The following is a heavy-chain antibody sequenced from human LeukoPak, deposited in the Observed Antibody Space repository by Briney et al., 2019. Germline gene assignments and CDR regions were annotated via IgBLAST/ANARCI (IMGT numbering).Heavy chain of an antibody. J-gene: IGHJ4*02. CDR2: IYSGGAT. CDR3: AKSAATWDTYFDY. CDR1: GITVSSNY. V-gene: IGHV3-53*01. D-gene: IGHD2-2*01. Sequence: GGSLRLSCAVSGITVSSNYMSWVRQTPGKGLEWVSIIYSGGATYYADSVKGRFTISRDNSKNTLYLQMNSLRAEDTAVYYCAKSAATWDTYFDYWGQGTLVTVSS.